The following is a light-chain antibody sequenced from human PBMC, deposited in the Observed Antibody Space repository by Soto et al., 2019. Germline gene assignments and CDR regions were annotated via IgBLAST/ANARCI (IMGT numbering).Light chain of an antibody. CDR1: SSDVGGYNY. CDR3: CSYAGSYTFDYV. J-gene: IGLJ1*01. Sequence: QSALTQPRSVSGSPGQSVTISCTGTSSDVGGYNYVSWYQQHPGKAPKLMICDVSKRPSGVPDRFSGSKSGNTASLPISGLQAEDEADYYCCSYAGSYTFDYVFGTGTKLTVL. V-gene: IGLV2-11*01. CDR2: DVS.